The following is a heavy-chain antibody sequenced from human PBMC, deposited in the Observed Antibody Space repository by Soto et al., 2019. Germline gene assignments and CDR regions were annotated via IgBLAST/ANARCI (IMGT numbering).Heavy chain of an antibody. CDR2: IYWDDDK. Sequence: QITLMESGPTLVKPTQTLTLTCTFSGFSLSTGGVGVGWIRQPPGKALEWLALIYWDDDKRYSPSLRSRLTINKDTSKNQVVLTMTNMDPVDTATYYCTHSRCGGDCLQSYSSHYYYGMDVWGQGTTVTVSS. J-gene: IGHJ6*02. D-gene: IGHD2-21*02. CDR3: THSRCGGDCLQSYSSHYYYGMDV. V-gene: IGHV2-5*02. CDR1: GFSLSTGGVG.